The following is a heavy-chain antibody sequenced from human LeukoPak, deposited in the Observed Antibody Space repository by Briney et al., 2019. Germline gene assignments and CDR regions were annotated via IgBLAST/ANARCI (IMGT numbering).Heavy chain of an antibody. J-gene: IGHJ3*01. V-gene: IGHV1-3*01. CDR3: ARERPTTTAFHV. D-gene: IGHD1-14*01. CDR1: GNTFSSNI. CDR2: INAGNGNT. Sequence: ASVKVSCKTSGNTFSSNIINWVRQAPGQSLDWMGWINAGNGNTKYSEKFQGRVTITRDTSASTVYMELTSLRSGDTAVYYCARERPTTTAFHVWGQGTMVTVS.